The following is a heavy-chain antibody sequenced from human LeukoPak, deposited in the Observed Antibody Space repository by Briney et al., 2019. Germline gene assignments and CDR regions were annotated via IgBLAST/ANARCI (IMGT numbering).Heavy chain of an antibody. CDR3: AREQVTYYYDSSGYCDY. V-gene: IGHV3-30*02. CDR2: IRYDGSNK. J-gene: IGHJ4*02. Sequence: PGGSLRLSCAASGFTFSSYGMHWVRQAPGKGLEWVAFIRYDGSNKYYADSVKGRFTISRDNSKNTLYLQMNSLRAEDTAVYYCAREQVTYYYDSSGYCDYWGQGTLVTVSS. CDR1: GFTFSSYG. D-gene: IGHD3-22*01.